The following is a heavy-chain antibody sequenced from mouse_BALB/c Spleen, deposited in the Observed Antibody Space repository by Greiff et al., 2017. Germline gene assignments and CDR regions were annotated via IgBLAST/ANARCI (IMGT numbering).Heavy chain of an antibody. CDR1: GYTFTDYN. Sequence: VQLQQSGPELVKPGASVKIPCKASGYTFTDYNMDWVKQSHGKSLEWIGDINPNNGGTIYNQKFKGKATLTVDKSSSTAYMELRSLTSENTAVYYCAILTPVVAPAWYCDVWGAGTTVTVPA. CDR3: AILTPVVAPAWYCDV. V-gene: IGHV1-18*01. CDR2: INPNNGGT. D-gene: IGHD1-1*02. J-gene: IGHJ1*01.